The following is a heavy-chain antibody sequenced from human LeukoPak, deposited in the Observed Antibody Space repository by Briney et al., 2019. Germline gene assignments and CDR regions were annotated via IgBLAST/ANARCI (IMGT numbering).Heavy chain of an antibody. V-gene: IGHV3-23*01. Sequence: PGGSLRLSCAASGFTFSSYAMSWVRQAPGKGLEWVSAISGSGGSTYYADSVKGRFTISRDNSKNTLYLQMNSLRAEDTAVYYCAKSSTTYSYGWGYFDYWGQGTLATVSS. CDR3: AKSSTTYSYGWGYFDY. J-gene: IGHJ4*02. D-gene: IGHD5-18*01. CDR2: ISGSGGST. CDR1: GFTFSSYA.